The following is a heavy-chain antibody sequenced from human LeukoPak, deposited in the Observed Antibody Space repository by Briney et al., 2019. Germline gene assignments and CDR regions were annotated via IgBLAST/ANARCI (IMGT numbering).Heavy chain of an antibody. J-gene: IGHJ3*02. Sequence: SETLSLTFTVSGGSISSYYWSWIRQPPGKGLEWIGYIYYSGSTYYNPSLKSRVTISVDTSKNQFSLKLSSVTAADTAVYYCARAYANGLDIWGQGTMVTVSS. V-gene: IGHV4-59*12. CDR3: ARAYANGLDI. CDR2: IYYSGST. CDR1: GGSISSYY. D-gene: IGHD2-8*01.